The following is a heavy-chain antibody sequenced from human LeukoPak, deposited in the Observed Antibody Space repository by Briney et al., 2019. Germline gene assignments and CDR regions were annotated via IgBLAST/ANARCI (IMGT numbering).Heavy chain of an antibody. CDR1: GFTFSSYA. Sequence: PGGSLRLSCAASGFTFSSYAMSWVRQAPGKGLEWVSRVSGSGGRTYYADSVKGRFTISRDNSKNTLYLQVDSLRDEDTAVYYCARANTKWDLGDYFDYWGQGSLVTVSS. CDR2: VSGSGGRT. D-gene: IGHD1-26*01. J-gene: IGHJ4*02. V-gene: IGHV3-23*01. CDR3: ARANTKWDLGDYFDY.